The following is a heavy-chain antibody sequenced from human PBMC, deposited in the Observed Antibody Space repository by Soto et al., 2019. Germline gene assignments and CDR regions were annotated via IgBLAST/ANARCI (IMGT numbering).Heavy chain of an antibody. CDR2: IYYSGST. J-gene: IGHJ4*02. Sequence: PSETLSLTCTVSGGSISSSSYYWGWIRQPPGKGLEWIGSIYYSGSTYYNPSLKSRVTISVDTSKNQISLKLSSMTAADTAVYYCARHGGNIVVVPAAMRPLGYWGQGTLVTVSS. V-gene: IGHV4-39*01. D-gene: IGHD2-2*01. CDR3: ARHGGNIVVVPAAMRPLGY. CDR1: GGSISSSSYY.